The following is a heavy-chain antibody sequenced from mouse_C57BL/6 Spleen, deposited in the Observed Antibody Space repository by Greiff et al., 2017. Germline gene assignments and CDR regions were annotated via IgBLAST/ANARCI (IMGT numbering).Heavy chain of an antibody. CDR1: GYTFTSYW. Sequence: QVQLQQPGAELVKPGASVKLSCKASGYTFTSYWMHWVKQRPGQGLEWIGMIHPNSGSTNYNEKFKSKATLTVDKSSSTAYMQRSSLTSEDSAVYYCARSTTVVDWYFDVWGTGTTVTVSA. V-gene: IGHV1-64*01. D-gene: IGHD1-1*01. CDR3: ARSTTVVDWYFDV. CDR2: IHPNSGST. J-gene: IGHJ1*03.